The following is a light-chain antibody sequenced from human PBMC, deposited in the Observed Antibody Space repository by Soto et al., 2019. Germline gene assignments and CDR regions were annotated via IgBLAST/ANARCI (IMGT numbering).Light chain of an antibody. CDR2: EVS. Sequence: QSSLTPTPPLSGAPGQSVPLSRTGTSTDFVSYNRVSWYQQPPGTAPKLMIYEVSKRPSGVPDRFSGSKSGNTASLTISGLQAADEADYYCTLYTSENAYVFGTGTKVTVL. V-gene: IGLV2-18*01. CDR1: STDFVSYNR. CDR3: TLYTSENAYV. J-gene: IGLJ1*01.